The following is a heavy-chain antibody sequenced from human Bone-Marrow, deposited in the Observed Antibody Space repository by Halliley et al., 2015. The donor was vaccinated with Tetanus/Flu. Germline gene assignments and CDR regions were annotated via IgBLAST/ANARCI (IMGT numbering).Heavy chain of an antibody. CDR2: IYPGASDT. D-gene: IGHD3-22*01. J-gene: IGHJ5*02. CDR3: ALQGFPYDINDYEDWFAP. Sequence: QLVQSGAELKKPGESLRISCKGSGYSFSSYWVAWVRQMPGKGLEWMGNIYPGASDTRYSPTFEGLVTITTDKTISTPFLQWSSLKDWDTNKYSCALQGFPYDINDYEDWFAPWGQGTLVIVSS. V-gene: IGHV5-51*03. CDR1: GYSFSSYW.